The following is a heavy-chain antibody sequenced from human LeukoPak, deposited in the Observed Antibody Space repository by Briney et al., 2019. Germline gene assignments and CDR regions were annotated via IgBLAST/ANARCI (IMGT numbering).Heavy chain of an antibody. D-gene: IGHD6-19*01. Sequence: GGSLRLSCAASGFTFSSYEMNWVRQAPGKGLEWVSSISTSSSYIYYADSLKGRFIISRDNAKNSLFLQMNSLRAEDTAVYYCARVARHPGIAVAGNDYWGQGTLVTVSS. CDR2: ISTSSSYI. J-gene: IGHJ4*02. CDR3: ARVARHPGIAVAGNDY. CDR1: GFTFSSYE. V-gene: IGHV3-21*01.